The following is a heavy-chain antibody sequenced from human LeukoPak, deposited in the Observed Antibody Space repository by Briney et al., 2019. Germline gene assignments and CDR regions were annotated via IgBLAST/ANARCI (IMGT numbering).Heavy chain of an antibody. CDR1: GFTFSGFS. V-gene: IGHV3-7*01. Sequence: GGSLRLSSAASGFTFSGFSMSWVRQAPGKGLEWVANINPDGSDNYYVDSAKGRFTISRDNAKNSLYLQMNSLRAEDTDVYYCARDPYGDYGDCFDYWGQGTLVTVSS. D-gene: IGHD4-17*01. CDR2: INPDGSDN. CDR3: ARDPYGDYGDCFDY. J-gene: IGHJ4*02.